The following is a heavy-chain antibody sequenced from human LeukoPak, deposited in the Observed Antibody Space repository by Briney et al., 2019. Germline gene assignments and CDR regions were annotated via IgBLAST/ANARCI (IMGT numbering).Heavy chain of an antibody. CDR3: AREGRSKYYDILTGYPDYYYYGMDV. CDR1: GGTFSSYA. CDR2: IIPILGIA. J-gene: IGHJ6*02. V-gene: IGHV1-69*04. D-gene: IGHD3-9*01. Sequence: GASVKVSCKASGGTFSSYAISWVRQAPGQGLEWMGRIIPILGIANYAQKFQGRVTITADKSTSTAYMELSSLRSEDTAVYYCAREGRSKYYDILTGYPDYYYYGMDVWGQGTTVTVSS.